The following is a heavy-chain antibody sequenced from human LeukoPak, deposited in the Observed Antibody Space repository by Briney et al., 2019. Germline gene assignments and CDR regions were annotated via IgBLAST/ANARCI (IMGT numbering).Heavy chain of an antibody. V-gene: IGHV4-34*01. D-gene: IGHD6-13*01. CDR3: ARTYQSTVPGIAGAGTFDY. Sequence: SETLSLTCAVYGGSFSGYYWSWIRQTPEKGLEWIGEIHHYGSTNYNPSLKSRVTILIDTSKNQFSLKLSSVTAADTAVYYCARTYQSTVPGIAGAGTFDYWGQGILVTVPS. CDR2: IHHYGST. J-gene: IGHJ4*02. CDR1: GGSFSGYY.